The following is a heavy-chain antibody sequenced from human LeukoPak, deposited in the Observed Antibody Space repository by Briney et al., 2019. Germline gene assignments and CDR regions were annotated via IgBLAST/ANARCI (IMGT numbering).Heavy chain of an antibody. J-gene: IGHJ4*02. D-gene: IGHD2-8*01. CDR1: GFTFSSYA. V-gene: IGHV3-23*01. CDR3: AKPSSAGVLMVYGGGIDY. Sequence: GGSLRLSCAASGFTFSSYAMSWVRQAPGKGLEWVSAISRSGGSTYYADSLQGRFTISRDNSKNTLYLQMNSLRAEDTAVYYCAKPSSAGVLMVYGGGIDYWGQGTLVTVSS. CDR2: ISRSGGST.